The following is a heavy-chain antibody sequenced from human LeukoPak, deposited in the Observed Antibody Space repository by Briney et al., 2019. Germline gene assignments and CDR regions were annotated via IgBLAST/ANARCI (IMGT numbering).Heavy chain of an antibody. V-gene: IGHV7-4-1*02. Sequence: GASVKVSCKASGYTFTSYAMNWVRQAPGQGLEWMGWINTNTGNPTYAQGFTGRFVFSLDTSVGTAYLQISSLKAEDTAVYYCARDQDPTICGGDCYSVVDYWGQGTLVTVSS. CDR3: ARDQDPTICGGDCYSVVDY. CDR2: INTNTGNP. D-gene: IGHD2-21*02. CDR1: GYTFTSYA. J-gene: IGHJ4*02.